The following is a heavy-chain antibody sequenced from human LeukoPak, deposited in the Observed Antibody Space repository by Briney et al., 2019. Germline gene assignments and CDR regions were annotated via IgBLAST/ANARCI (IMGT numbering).Heavy chain of an antibody. J-gene: IGHJ3*02. CDR1: GYTFTSYD. V-gene: IGHV1-2*02. Sequence: VASVKVSCKASGYTFTSYDITWVRQATGQELEWMGWINPNSGGTNYAQKFQGRVTMTRDTSISTAYMELSRLRSDDTAVYYCARARGRVAARGFFDAFDIWGQGTMVTVSS. D-gene: IGHD6-6*01. CDR3: ARARGRVAARGFFDAFDI. CDR2: INPNSGGT.